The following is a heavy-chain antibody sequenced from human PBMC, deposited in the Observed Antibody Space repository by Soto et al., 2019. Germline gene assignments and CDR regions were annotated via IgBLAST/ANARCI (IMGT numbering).Heavy chain of an antibody. Sequence: LKCTSPGFSHSNRGVGVGWIRQPPGKALEWLALIYWDDDKRYSPSLKSRLTITKDTSKNQVVLTMTNMDPVDTATYYCAHSLIPNWGSRGAFDYWGQGTLVTVSS. V-gene: IGHV2-5*02. CDR1: GFSHSNRGVG. J-gene: IGHJ4*02. CDR3: AHSLIPNWGSRGAFDY. D-gene: IGHD7-27*01. CDR2: IYWDDDK.